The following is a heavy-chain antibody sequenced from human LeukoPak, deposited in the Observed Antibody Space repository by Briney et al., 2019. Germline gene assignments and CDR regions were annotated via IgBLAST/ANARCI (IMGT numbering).Heavy chain of an antibody. CDR3: ARERYTSSWGSFED. CDR1: GFTFDDFA. CDR2: IRSNSESI. Sequence: GGSLRLSCAASGFTFDDFAMHWVRQAPGKGLEWVSGIRSNSESIGYADSVKGRFTISRDNARNSLYLQMNSLRVGDTAFYYCARERYTSSWGSFEDWGQGTLVTVSS. V-gene: IGHV3-9*01. D-gene: IGHD6-13*01. J-gene: IGHJ4*02.